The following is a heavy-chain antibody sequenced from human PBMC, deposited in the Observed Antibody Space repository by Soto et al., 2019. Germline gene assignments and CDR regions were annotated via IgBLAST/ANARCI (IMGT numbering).Heavy chain of an antibody. CDR3: AKDRLDLVIVGYLDH. D-gene: IGHD1-26*01. CDR1: GFTFNKYG. Sequence: QVQLVESGGGVVQPGRSLRLSCAASGFTFNKYGIHWVRQAPGKGLEWVAVISYNGNSKYFSDSVKGRFTISRDNSENTVFLQMNSLRPADSAVYYCAKDRLDLVIVGYLDHWGQGTLLTVSS. CDR2: ISYNGNSK. V-gene: IGHV3-30*18. J-gene: IGHJ4*02.